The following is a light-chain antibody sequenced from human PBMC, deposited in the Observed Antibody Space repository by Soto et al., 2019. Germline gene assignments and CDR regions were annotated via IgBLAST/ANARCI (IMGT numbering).Light chain of an antibody. CDR1: QGISSY. CDR2: AAS. J-gene: IGKJ3*01. Sequence: DIQLTQPPSFLFASVGDRVTITCRASQGISSYLAWYQQKPGKAPKLLIYAASTLQSGVPSRFSGSGSGTEFTLTISSLQPEDFATYYCQQLNSYPLFTFGPGTKVDIK. V-gene: IGKV1-9*01. CDR3: QQLNSYPLFT.